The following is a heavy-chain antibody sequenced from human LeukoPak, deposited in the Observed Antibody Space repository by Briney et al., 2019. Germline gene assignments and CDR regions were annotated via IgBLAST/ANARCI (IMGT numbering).Heavy chain of an antibody. CDR3: ARPGITAFDI. CDR2: ISSSGSIT. V-gene: IGHV3-48*01. CDR1: GFTLSSHN. J-gene: IGHJ3*02. D-gene: IGHD3-10*01. Sequence: GGSLRLSCAASGFTLSSHNINWVRQAPGKGLEWVSHISSSGSITYYGDSVKGRITISRDNAKNSVSLYMNSLRAEDSAVYYCARPGITAFDIWGQGTMVTVSS.